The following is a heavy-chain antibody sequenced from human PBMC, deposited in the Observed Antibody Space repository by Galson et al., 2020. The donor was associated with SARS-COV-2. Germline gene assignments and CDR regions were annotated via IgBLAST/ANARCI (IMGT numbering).Heavy chain of an antibody. J-gene: IGHJ4*02. V-gene: IGHV3-48*03. D-gene: IGHD3-10*01. CDR3: ARDLLYYSFDF. CDR2: ISGSGSTI. Sequence: GESLKISCAASGFTFSTYEMNWVRQAPGKGLEWVSYISGSGSTIYYADSVKGRFTISRDNAKNSLDLQMNSLRDEDTAVYYCARDLLYYSFDFWGQGTLVTVSS. CDR1: GFTFSTYE.